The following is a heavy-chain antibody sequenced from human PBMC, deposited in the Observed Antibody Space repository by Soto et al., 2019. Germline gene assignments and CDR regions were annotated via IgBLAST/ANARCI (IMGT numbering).Heavy chain of an antibody. D-gene: IGHD3-3*01. CDR2: INPSGGST. Sequence: QVQLVQSGAEVKKPGASVKVSCKASGYTFTSYYMHWVRQAPGQGLEWMGIINPSGGSTSYAQKFQGRVTMTRDTSTSTVYMGLSSLRSEDTAVYYCARVTRYYDFWSGPSDPWGQGTLVTVSS. CDR1: GYTFTSYY. CDR3: ARVTRYYDFWSGPSDP. V-gene: IGHV1-46*01. J-gene: IGHJ5*02.